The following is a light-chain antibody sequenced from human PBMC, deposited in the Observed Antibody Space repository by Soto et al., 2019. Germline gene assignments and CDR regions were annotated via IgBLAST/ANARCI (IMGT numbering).Light chain of an antibody. V-gene: IGKV2-24*01. Sequence: VLTQTPLASPVTLGQPASISCRSSQSLVYSAGNTYLSWLQQRPGQPPRLLIYQVSNRFSGVPDRFSGSGGGTDFTLTISRVAAEYVGVYSYKQFSHFPRTFGQGTKVEIK. CDR2: QVS. CDR3: KQFSHFPRT. CDR1: QSLVYSAGNTY. J-gene: IGKJ1*01.